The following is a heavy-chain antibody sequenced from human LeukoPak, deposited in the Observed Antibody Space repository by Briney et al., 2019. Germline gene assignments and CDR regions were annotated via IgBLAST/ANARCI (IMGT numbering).Heavy chain of an antibody. V-gene: IGHV1-2*02. CDR2: INPNSGGT. Sequence: ASVKVSCKASGYTFTGYYMHWVRQAPGQGLEWMGWINPNSGGTNYAQKFQGRVTMTRDTSISTAYMELSRLRSDDPAVYYCAREGGSWNYFDYWGQGTLVTVSS. J-gene: IGHJ4*02. CDR3: AREGGSWNYFDY. D-gene: IGHD2-15*01. CDR1: GYTFTGYY.